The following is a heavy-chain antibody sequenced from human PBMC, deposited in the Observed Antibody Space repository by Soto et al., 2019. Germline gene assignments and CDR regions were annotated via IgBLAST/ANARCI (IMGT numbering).Heavy chain of an antibody. CDR2: ISHSGRT. J-gene: IGHJ5*02. D-gene: IGHD6-19*01. Sequence: QVQLQQWGAGLLKPSETLSLTCAVYGGSFSGYYWSWIRQPPGKGLEWIGEISHSGRTNYNPSLIRRVTIPVDTSKNPFSLKLSSVTAADTAVYYCARGSSGWYANKFDPWGQGTLVTVSS. CDR1: GGSFSGYY. CDR3: ARGSSGWYANKFDP. V-gene: IGHV4-34*01.